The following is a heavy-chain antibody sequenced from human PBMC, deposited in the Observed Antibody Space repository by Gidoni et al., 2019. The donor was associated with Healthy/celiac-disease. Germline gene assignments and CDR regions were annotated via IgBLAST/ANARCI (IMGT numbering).Heavy chain of an antibody. CDR3: ARSIFGVDHYYYYYMDV. CDR2: IYSGGST. V-gene: IGHV3-66*02. CDR1: GFTVSSNY. Sequence: EVQLVESGGGLVQPGGSLRLSCAASGFTVSSNYMSWVRQAPGKGLEWVSVIYSGGSTYYADSVKGRFTISRDNSKNTLYLQMNSLRAEDTAVYYCARSIFGVDHYYYYYMDVWGKGTTVTVSS. D-gene: IGHD3-3*01. J-gene: IGHJ6*03.